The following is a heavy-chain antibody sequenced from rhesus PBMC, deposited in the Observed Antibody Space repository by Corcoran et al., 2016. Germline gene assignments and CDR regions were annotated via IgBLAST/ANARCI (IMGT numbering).Heavy chain of an antibody. CDR1: GYSISSGYD. CDR2: LYGSSGST. V-gene: IGHV4-76*01. J-gene: IGHJ4*01. CDR3: ARLVITTLDY. Sequence: QVQLQESGPGVVKPSETLSLTCAVSGYSISSGYDWSWIRQPPGKGLEWIGYLYGSSGSTNYNPSLTNRVTISKDTSKNQFSLKLSSVTAADTAVYYCARLVITTLDYWGQGVLVTVSS. D-gene: IGHD3-16*01.